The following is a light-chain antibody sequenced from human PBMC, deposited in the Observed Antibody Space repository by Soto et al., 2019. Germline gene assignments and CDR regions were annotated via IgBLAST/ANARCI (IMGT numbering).Light chain of an antibody. Sequence: EVVLTQSPGTLSLSPGEGATLSCRASQSVSNNYLAWYQQKPGQAPRLVISGASSRATAIPDRFSGSGSGTDFTLTISRLEPEDFAVYYCQQYGNSLTFGGGTKV. CDR3: QQYGNSLT. J-gene: IGKJ4*01. V-gene: IGKV3-20*01. CDR1: QSVSNNY. CDR2: GAS.